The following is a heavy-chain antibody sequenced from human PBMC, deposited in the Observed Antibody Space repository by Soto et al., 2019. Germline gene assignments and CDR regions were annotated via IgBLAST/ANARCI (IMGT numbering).Heavy chain of an antibody. CDR3: VRHGYSSSCWFDT. CDR2: TYYRSRFFS. V-gene: IGHV6-1*01. Sequence: SQTLSLTCAISGDSGSSYSSAWNWIRQSPSGGLEWLGRTYYRSRFFSDYAESVKSRIIINPDTSKNQFSLQLKSVTPEDTAVYACVRHGYSSSCWFDTWGQGNPVTVSS. J-gene: IGHJ5*02. D-gene: IGHD3-22*01. CDR1: GDSGSSYSSA.